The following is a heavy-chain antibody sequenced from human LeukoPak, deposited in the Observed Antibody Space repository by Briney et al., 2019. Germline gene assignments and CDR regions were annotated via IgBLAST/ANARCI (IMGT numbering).Heavy chain of an antibody. CDR1: GFTFSSAW. D-gene: IGHD3-10*01. Sequence: NPGGSLRLSCVASGFTFSSAWMNWVRQAPEKGLEWVGRIKSKTYGATTDYAAPVKGRFSISRDDSKNTLYLQMNGLKAEDTAICFCTTDFFQGGSDYWGQGTLVTVSS. CDR3: TTDFFQGGSDY. J-gene: IGHJ4*02. CDR2: IKSKTYGATT. V-gene: IGHV3-15*05.